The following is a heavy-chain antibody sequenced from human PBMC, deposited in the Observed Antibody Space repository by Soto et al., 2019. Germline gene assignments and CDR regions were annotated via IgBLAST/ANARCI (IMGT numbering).Heavy chain of an antibody. CDR1: GYTFTGYY. J-gene: IGHJ6*02. CDR2: INPNSGGT. Sequence: ASVKVSCKASGYTFTGYYMHWVRQAPGQGLEWMGWINPNSGGTNYAQKFQGWVTMTRDTSISTAYMELSRLRSDDTAVYYCAREHSKPPFYYYGMDVWGQGTTVTVSS. V-gene: IGHV1-2*04. D-gene: IGHD4-4*01. CDR3: AREHSKPPFYYYGMDV.